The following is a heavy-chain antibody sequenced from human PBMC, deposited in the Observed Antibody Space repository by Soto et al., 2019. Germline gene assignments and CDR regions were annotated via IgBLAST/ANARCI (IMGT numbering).Heavy chain of an antibody. CDR3: ARSVAVPGAHIDY. J-gene: IGHJ4*02. CDR2: VYYTGSA. Sequence: PSEPLSLTCSCSGGSIRGSYWSWIRQSPGKGLEWLGYVYYTGSANYSPSLRSRVSISVDTSKNEFSLRLSSVTAADTAVYFCARSVAVPGAHIDYWGQGTQVTVSS. CDR1: GGSIRGSY. D-gene: IGHD6-19*01. V-gene: IGHV4-59*01.